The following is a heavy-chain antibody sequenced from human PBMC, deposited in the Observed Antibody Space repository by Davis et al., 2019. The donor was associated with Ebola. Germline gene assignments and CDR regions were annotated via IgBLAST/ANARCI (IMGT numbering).Heavy chain of an antibody. CDR2: ISGSGGST. J-gene: IGHJ6*02. Sequence: GESLKISCAASGFTFSSYSMSWVRPAPGKGLEWVSAISGSGGSTYYADSVKGRFTISRDNSKNTLYLQMNSLRAEDTAVYYCAGQGEYYDFWSGYPDYYGMDVWGQGTTVTVSS. D-gene: IGHD3-3*01. CDR3: AGQGEYYDFWSGYPDYYGMDV. CDR1: GFTFSSYS. V-gene: IGHV3-23*01.